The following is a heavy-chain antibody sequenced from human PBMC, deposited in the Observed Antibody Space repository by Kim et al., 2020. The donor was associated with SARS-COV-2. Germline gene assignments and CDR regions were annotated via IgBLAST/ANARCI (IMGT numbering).Heavy chain of an antibody. D-gene: IGHD5-18*01. CDR3: ARGGTAMVRRCFDY. V-gene: IGHV3-30*01. Sequence: ATSEKGRSTISADHATNTMYLQMNSRRAEDTAVYYCARGGTAMVRRCFDYWGQGTLVTVSS. J-gene: IGHJ4*02.